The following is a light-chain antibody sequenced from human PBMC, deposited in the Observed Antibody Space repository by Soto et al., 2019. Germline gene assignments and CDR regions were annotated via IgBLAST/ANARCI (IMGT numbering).Light chain of an antibody. CDR3: CSYAGSYKGYV. V-gene: IGLV2-11*01. CDR1: SSDVGGYNY. CDR2: DVS. J-gene: IGLJ1*01. Sequence: QSALTQPRSVSGSPGQSVTISCTGTSSDVGGYNYVSWYQQHPGKAPKLMIYDVSKRPSGVPDRFSSCKSGNTASLTISGLQAEDEADYYCCSYAGSYKGYVFGTGTKLTVL.